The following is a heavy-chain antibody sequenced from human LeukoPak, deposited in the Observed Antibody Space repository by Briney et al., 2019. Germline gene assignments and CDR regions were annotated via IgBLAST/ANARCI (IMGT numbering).Heavy chain of an antibody. CDR1: GGSISSSSYY. CDR2: IYYSGST. CDR3: AREGPWFGELYRDY. V-gene: IGHV4-39*07. D-gene: IGHD3-10*01. Sequence: SETLSLTCTVSGGSISSSSYYWGWIRQPPGKGLEWIGSIYYSGSTYYNPSLKSRVTISVDTSKNQFSLKLSSVTAADTAVYYCAREGPWFGELYRDYWGQGTLVTVSS. J-gene: IGHJ4*02.